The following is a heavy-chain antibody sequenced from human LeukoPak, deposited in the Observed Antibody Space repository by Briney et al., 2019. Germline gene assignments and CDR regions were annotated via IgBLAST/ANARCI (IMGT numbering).Heavy chain of an antibody. Sequence: SETLSLTCTVSGGSISSYYWSWIRQPAGKGLEWIGRIYTSGSTNYNPSLKSRVTMSVDTSKNQFSLKLSSVTAADTAVYYCARDLGAYYDFWSGIYGPGWFDPWGQGTLVTVSS. CDR3: ARDLGAYYDFWSGIYGPGWFDP. CDR2: IYTSGST. V-gene: IGHV4-4*07. CDR1: GGSISSYY. J-gene: IGHJ5*02. D-gene: IGHD3-3*01.